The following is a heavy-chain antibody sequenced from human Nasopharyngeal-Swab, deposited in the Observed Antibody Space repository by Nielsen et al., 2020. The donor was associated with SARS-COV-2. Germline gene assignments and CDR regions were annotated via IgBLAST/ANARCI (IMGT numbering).Heavy chain of an antibody. CDR2: INHSGST. J-gene: IGHJ6*02. V-gene: IGHV4-34*01. CDR1: GGSFSGYY. CDR3: ARGGYYCSSTSCYYYSGYYHGMDV. D-gene: IGHD2-2*01. Sequence: SETLSLTCAVYGGSFSGYYWSWIRQPPGKGLDWIGEINHSGSTKYNPSLKSRVNISVDTSKNQFSLKVSSVTAADTAVYYCARGGYYCSSTSCYYYSGYYHGMDVWGQGTTVTVSS.